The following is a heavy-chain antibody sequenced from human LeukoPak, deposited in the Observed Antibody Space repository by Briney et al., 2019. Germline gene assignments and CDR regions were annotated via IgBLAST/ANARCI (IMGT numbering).Heavy chain of an antibody. Sequence: GGSLRLSCAASGFTFSSYSMNWVRQAPGKGREWVSSISSSSSYIYYADSVKGRFTISRDNAKNSLYLQMNSLRAEDTAVYYCARGGVGGWFRYYFDYWGQGTLVTVSS. CDR2: ISSSSSYI. CDR3: ARGGVGGWFRYYFDY. V-gene: IGHV3-21*01. D-gene: IGHD6-19*01. J-gene: IGHJ4*02. CDR1: GFTFSSYS.